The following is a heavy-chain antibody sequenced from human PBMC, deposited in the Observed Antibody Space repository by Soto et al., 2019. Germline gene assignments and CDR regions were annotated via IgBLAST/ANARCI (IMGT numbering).Heavy chain of an antibody. D-gene: IGHD1-26*01. CDR3: GKEGGLSGSYYISSSYYFDY. J-gene: IGHJ4*02. CDR2: ISAYNGNT. CDR1: GYTFTSYG. Sequence: ASVKVSCKASGYTFTSYGISWVRQAPGQGLEWMGWISAYNGNTNYAQKLQGRVTMTTDTSTSTASMELRSLRSDDTAVYYCGKEGGLSGSYYISSSYYFDYWGQGTLVTVSS. V-gene: IGHV1-18*01.